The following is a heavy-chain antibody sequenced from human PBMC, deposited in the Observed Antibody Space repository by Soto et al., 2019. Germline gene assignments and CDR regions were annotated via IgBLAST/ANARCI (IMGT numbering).Heavy chain of an antibody. Sequence: EVQLVESGGGLVKPGGSLRLSCEASGFTFINAWMTWVRQVPGKGLEWVGRIKGKPGGGTTDHAAPLKGRFTISRDDSKNTLYLQMNSLDTEDTAVYYCTTGINTGWSLGYWGQGTLVTVSS. CDR2: IKGKPGGGTT. CDR3: TTGINTGWSLGY. CDR1: GFTFINAW. J-gene: IGHJ4*02. V-gene: IGHV3-15*01. D-gene: IGHD6-19*01.